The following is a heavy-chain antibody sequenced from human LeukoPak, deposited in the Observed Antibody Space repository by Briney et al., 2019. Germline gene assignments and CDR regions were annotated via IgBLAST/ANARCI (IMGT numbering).Heavy chain of an antibody. CDR2: ISSSSSYI. D-gene: IGHD3-16*02. CDR1: GFTFSRYS. J-gene: IGHJ4*02. Sequence: GGSLRLSCAASGFTFSRYSMNWVRQAPGKGLEWVSSISSSSSYIYYADSVKGRFTISRDNAKNSLYLQMNSLRAEDTAVYYCARAAVWGSYRPFDYWGQGTLVTVSS. V-gene: IGHV3-21*01. CDR3: ARAAVWGSYRPFDY.